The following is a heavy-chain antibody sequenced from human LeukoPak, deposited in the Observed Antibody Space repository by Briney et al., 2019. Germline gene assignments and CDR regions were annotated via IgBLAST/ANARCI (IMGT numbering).Heavy chain of an antibody. CDR1: GGSISSYY. V-gene: IGHV4-59*08. Sequence: SETLSLTCTVSGGSISSYYWSWIRQPPGKGLEWIGYIYYSGSTNYNPSLKSRVTISVDTSKNQFSLKLSSVTAADTAVYYCARQDYYYYGMDVWGQGTTVTVSS. J-gene: IGHJ6*02. CDR3: ARQDYYYYGMDV. CDR2: IYYSGST.